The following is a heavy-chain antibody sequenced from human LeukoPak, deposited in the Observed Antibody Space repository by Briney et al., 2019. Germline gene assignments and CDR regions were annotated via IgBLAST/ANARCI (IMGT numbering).Heavy chain of an antibody. CDR1: GGTFISYA. CDR2: IIPIFGTA. J-gene: IGHJ4*02. Sequence: ASVKVSCTASGGTFISYAISWVRQAPGQGLEWMGGIIPIFGTANYAQKFQGRVTITTDESTSTAYMELSSLRSEDTAVYYCATRSSQYYDSSGYSDYWGQGTLVTAS. D-gene: IGHD3-22*01. CDR3: ATRSSQYYDSSGYSDY. V-gene: IGHV1-69*05.